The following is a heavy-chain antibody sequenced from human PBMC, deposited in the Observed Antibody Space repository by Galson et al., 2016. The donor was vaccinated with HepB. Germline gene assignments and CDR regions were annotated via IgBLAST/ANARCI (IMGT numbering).Heavy chain of an antibody. J-gene: IGHJ4*02. V-gene: IGHV3-33*01. CDR3: TRLQWELVDY. CDR2: TWYDGSNK. Sequence: SLRLSCAASGFTFSSYGMHWVRQAPGKGLEWVAVTWYDGSNKYYADSVKGRFTISRDNSKNTLYLQMNSLRVEDMAVYYCTRLQWELVDYWGQGTLVTVSS. CDR1: GFTFSSYG. D-gene: IGHD1-26*01.